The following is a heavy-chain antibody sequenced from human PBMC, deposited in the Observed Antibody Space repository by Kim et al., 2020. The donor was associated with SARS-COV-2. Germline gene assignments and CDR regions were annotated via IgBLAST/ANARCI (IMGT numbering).Heavy chain of an antibody. Sequence: GGSLRLSCAASGFTFRSYAMSWVRQAPGKGLEWVSLISGGGGSTYYADSVKSRFTISRDNSENTLYLQMISLRAENTAVYYCAKEERGSSPWGGDVDIWG. CDR2: ISGGGGST. CDR3: AKEERGSSPWGGDVDI. CDR1: GFTFRSYA. D-gene: IGHD2-21*01. J-gene: IGHJ3*02. V-gene: IGHV3-23*01.